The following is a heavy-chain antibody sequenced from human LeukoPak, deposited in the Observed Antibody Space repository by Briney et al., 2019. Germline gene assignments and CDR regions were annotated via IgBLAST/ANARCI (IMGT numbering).Heavy chain of an antibody. D-gene: IGHD5-24*01. CDR2: IYYSGST. V-gene: IGHV4-39*07. CDR1: GGSISSSSYY. CDR3: ARGGRWLQTPGGYLY. Sequence: SETLSLTCTVSGGSISSSSYYWGWIRQPPGKGLEWIGSIYYSGSTYYNPSLKSRVTISVDTSKNQFSLKLSSVTAADTAVYYCARGGRWLQTPGGYLYWGQGTLVTVSS. J-gene: IGHJ4*02.